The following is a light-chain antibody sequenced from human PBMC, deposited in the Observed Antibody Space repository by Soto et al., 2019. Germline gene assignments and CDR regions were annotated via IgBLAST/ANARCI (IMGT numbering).Light chain of an antibody. CDR3: QQCAVAPLT. V-gene: IGKV3-20*01. J-gene: IGKJ4*01. CDR2: GAS. Sequence: EIVLTQSPGTLSLSPGERATLSCRASQSVGNNYLAWFQQKPGQAPRLLIYGASTRATGIPDRFSGRGSGTDFTLTISGLEPEDFAVYYCQQCAVAPLTFGGGTKVDIK. CDR1: QSVGNNY.